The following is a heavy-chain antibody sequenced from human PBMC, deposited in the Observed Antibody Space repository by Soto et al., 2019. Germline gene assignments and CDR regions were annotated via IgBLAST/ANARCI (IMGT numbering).Heavy chain of an antibody. J-gene: IGHJ4*02. D-gene: IGHD6-13*01. CDR1: GFTFSSYS. Sequence: GGSLRLSCAASGFTFSSYSMNWVRQAPGKGLEWVSSISSSSSYIYYAESVKGRFTISRDNAKNSLYLQMNSLRAEDTAVYYCAKDQGSSWYEIDYWGQGTLVTVSS. V-gene: IGHV3-21*04. CDR2: ISSSSSYI. CDR3: AKDQGSSWYEIDY.